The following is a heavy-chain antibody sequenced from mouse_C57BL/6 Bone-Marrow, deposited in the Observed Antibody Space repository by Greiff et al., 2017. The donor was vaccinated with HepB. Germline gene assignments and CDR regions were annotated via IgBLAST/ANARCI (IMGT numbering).Heavy chain of an antibody. Sequence: VQLQQPGAELVKPGASVKMSCKASGYTFTSYWITWVKQRPGQGLEWIGDIYPGSGSTNYNEKFKSKATLTVDTSSSTAYMQLSSLTSEDSAVYYCARNGGLRRVFAYWGQGTLVTVSA. CDR1: GYTFTSYW. J-gene: IGHJ3*01. D-gene: IGHD2-4*01. CDR2: IYPGSGST. V-gene: IGHV1-55*01. CDR3: ARNGGLRRVFAY.